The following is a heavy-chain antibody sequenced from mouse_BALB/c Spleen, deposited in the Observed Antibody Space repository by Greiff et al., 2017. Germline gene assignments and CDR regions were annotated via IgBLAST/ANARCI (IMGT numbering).Heavy chain of an antibody. CDR3: ARHGSRGYFDD. D-gene: IGHD3-1*01. J-gene: IGHJ2*01. Sequence: QVQLKQSGAELVRPGTSVKISCKASGYTFTNYWLGWVKQRPGHGLEWIGDIYPGGGCTNYNEKFKGKATLTADTSSSTAYMQLSSLTSEDSAVYFCARHGSRGYFDDWGQGTTLTVSS. CDR2: IYPGGGCT. CDR1: GYTFTNYW. V-gene: IGHV1-63*02.